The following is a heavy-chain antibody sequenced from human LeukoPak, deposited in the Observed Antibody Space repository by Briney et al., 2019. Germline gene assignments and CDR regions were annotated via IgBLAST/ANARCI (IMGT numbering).Heavy chain of an antibody. CDR3: ARVPSTIFGVVENWFDP. Sequence: NSSETLSLTCTVSGGSFTNYYWNWIRQPAGKALEWIGRIYTSGSTNYNPSVSSRVTMSVDTSKNQFSLKLRSVTAADTAVYYCARVPSTIFGVVENWFDPWGQGTLVTVSS. CDR2: IYTSGST. CDR1: GGSFTNYY. J-gene: IGHJ5*02. D-gene: IGHD3-3*01. V-gene: IGHV4-4*07.